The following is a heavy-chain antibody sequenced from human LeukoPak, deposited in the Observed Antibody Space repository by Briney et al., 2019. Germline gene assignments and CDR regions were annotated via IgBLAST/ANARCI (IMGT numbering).Heavy chain of an antibody. CDR2: IIPIFGTA. CDR1: GYTFTSYG. CDR3: ARDRGDGYKANFDY. D-gene: IGHD5-24*01. J-gene: IGHJ4*02. V-gene: IGHV1-69*13. Sequence: SVKVSCKASGYTFTSYGISWVRQAPGQGLEWMGGIIPIFGTANYAQKFQGRVTITADESTSTAYMELSSLRSEDTAVYYCARDRGDGYKANFDYWGQGTLVTVSS.